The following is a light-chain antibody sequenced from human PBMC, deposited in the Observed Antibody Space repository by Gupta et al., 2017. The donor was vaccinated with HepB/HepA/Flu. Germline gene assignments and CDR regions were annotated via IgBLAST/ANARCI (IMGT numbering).Light chain of an antibody. CDR2: YAS. V-gene: IGKV6-21*01. CDR3: QQTSVLPWT. Sequence: EIVLTQSPDFQSVTPKEKVTITCRATQSIGSSLHWYQHKPNQSPKLLIKYASQSFSGVPSRFSGSGAGTDFTLTINSWEAEDAATYFCQQTSVLPWTFGQGTKLDIK. CDR1: QSIGSS. J-gene: IGKJ1*01.